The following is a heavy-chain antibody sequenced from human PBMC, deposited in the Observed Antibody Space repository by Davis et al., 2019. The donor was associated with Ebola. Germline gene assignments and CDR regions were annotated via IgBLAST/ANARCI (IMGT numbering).Heavy chain of an antibody. V-gene: IGHV4-34*01. J-gene: IGHJ4*02. D-gene: IGHD3-3*01. CDR1: GGSFSGYY. CDR2: INHSGST. Sequence: GSLRLSCAVYGGSFSGYYWSWIRQPPGKGLEWIGEINHSGSTNYNPSLKSRVTISVDTPKNQFSLKLSSVTAADTAVYYCARGRFWSGYALDYWGQGTLVTVSS. CDR3: ARGRFWSGYALDY.